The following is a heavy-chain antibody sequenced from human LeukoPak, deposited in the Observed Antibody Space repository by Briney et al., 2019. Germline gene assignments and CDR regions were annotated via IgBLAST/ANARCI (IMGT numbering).Heavy chain of an antibody. CDR2: ITGSGGNT. J-gene: IGHJ4*02. D-gene: IGHD6-13*01. CDR1: GFTFNNYA. CDR3: GKDQNVAAAGVPYDY. V-gene: IGHV3-23*01. Sequence: GGSLRLSCAASGFTFNNYAMSWVRQAPGKGLEWVSAITGSGGNTYYADSVKGRFTISRDNSKNTLYLQMNSLRAEDTAVYYCGKDQNVAAAGVPYDYWGQGTLVTASS.